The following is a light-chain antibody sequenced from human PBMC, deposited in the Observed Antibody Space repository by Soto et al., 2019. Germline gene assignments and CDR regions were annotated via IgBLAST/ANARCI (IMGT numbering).Light chain of an antibody. V-gene: IGKV3-11*01. CDR1: QSLSSY. Sequence: EIVLTQSPATLSLSPGERATRSCRASQSLSSYLAWYQQKPGQAPRLLIYDASNRATGIPARFSGSGSGTDFTLTISSLEPEDFAVYHCQQRSNWITFGQGTRLEI. J-gene: IGKJ5*01. CDR2: DAS. CDR3: QQRSNWIT.